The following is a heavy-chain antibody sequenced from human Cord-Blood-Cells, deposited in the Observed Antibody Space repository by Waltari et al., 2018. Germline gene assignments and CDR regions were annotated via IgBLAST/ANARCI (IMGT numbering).Heavy chain of an antibody. Sequence: VQLQQSGPGLVKPSQTLSLTCAISGDSVSSNSAAWNWTRQSPSTGLEWLGRTYYRSKWYNDYAVSVKSRITINPDTSKNQFSLQLNSVTPEDTAVYYCARDRHFVGLTDRIVDYWGQGTLVTVSP. CDR1: GDSVSSNSAA. CDR3: ARDRHFVGLTDRIVDY. CDR2: TYYRSKWYN. D-gene: IGHD2-21*01. V-gene: IGHV6-1*01. J-gene: IGHJ4*02.